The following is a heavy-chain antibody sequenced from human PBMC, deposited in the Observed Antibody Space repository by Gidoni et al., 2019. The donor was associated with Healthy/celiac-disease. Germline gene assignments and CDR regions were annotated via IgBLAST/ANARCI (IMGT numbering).Heavy chain of an antibody. CDR3: ASRRGDY. CDR2: IRSSGSTV. CDR1: GFTFSSYS. J-gene: IGHJ4*02. V-gene: IGHV3-48*02. Sequence: EVQLVESGGGLVQPGGSLRLSCAASGFTFSSYSMNWVRQAPGKGLEWISHIRSSGSTVYYADSVKGRFTISRDNAKNSLYLQMNSLRDEDTAVYYCASRRGDYWGQGTLVTVSS.